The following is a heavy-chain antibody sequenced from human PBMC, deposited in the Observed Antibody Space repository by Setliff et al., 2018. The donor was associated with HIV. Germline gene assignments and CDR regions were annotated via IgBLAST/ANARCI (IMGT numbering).Heavy chain of an antibody. V-gene: IGHV1-2*06. CDR1: GYTFTDYY. CDR2: INPNSGGT. J-gene: IGHJ6*03. D-gene: IGHD2-2*01. Sequence: ASVKVSCKASGYTFTDYYIHWVRQAPGQGLEWMGRINPNSGGTNYAQKFQGRVTMTRDTSISSAYMELSRLKSDDTAVYYCARGSTAVNYYYYYIDVWGKGTTVTVSS. CDR3: ARGSTAVNYYYYYIDV.